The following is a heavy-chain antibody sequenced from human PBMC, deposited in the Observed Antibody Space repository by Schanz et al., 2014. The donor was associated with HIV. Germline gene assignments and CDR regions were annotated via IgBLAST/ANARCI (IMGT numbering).Heavy chain of an antibody. CDR1: GGSISSGDYY. D-gene: IGHD5-18*01. V-gene: IGHV4-30-4*01. Sequence: QVQLQESGPGLVKSSQTLSLTCTVSGGSISSGDYYWSWIRQPPGKGLEWIGYMYYSGSTYYNPSGKSLVTISGDASKNQLSRKLSSVTAADTAVYYCARGGYSYGYYYYYGMDVWGQGTTVTVSS. CDR2: MYYSGST. CDR3: ARGGYSYGYYYYYGMDV. J-gene: IGHJ6*02.